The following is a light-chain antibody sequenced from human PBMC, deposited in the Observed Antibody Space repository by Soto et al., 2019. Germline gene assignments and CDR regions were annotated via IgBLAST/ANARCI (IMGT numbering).Light chain of an antibody. CDR3: TSYTCSAPCYV. CDR1: TTDVDGYDY. Sequence: QSVLTQPASVSGSPGQSITISCTGATTDVDGYDYVSWYQQHPGQAPKLMIFDVNNRPSGVSGRFSGSKSGDTASLTISGLQAEDDGDYYCTSYTCSAPCYVSGSGTKLTVL. CDR2: DVN. J-gene: IGLJ1*01. V-gene: IGLV2-14*03.